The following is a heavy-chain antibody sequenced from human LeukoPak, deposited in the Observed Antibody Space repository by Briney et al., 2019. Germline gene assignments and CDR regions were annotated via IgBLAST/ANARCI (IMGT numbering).Heavy chain of an antibody. CDR2: ISGSGGST. J-gene: IGHJ4*02. V-gene: IGHV3-23*01. CDR1: GFTFSSYA. D-gene: IGHD2-2*01. CDR3: ARGSQFDIVVVPAASFDY. Sequence: QTGGSLRLSCAASGFTFSSYAMSWVRQAPGKGLEWVSVISGSGGSTYYADSVKGRFTISRDNAKNSLSLQMNSLRAADTAVYYCARGSQFDIVVVPAASFDYWGQGTLVTVSS.